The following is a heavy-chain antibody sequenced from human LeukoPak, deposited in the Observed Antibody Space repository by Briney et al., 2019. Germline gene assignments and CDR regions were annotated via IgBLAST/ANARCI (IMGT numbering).Heavy chain of an antibody. J-gene: IGHJ6*02. CDR1: GLTFSSYG. D-gene: IGHD5-18*01. CDR3: AKSQLWLYYYYYGMDV. Sequence: GGSLRLSCAASGLTFSSYGMHWVRQAPGKGLEWVAVISYDGSNKYYADSVKGRFTISRDNSKNTLYLQMNSLRAEDTAVYYCAKSQLWLYYYYYGMDVWGQGTTVTVSS. V-gene: IGHV3-30*18. CDR2: ISYDGSNK.